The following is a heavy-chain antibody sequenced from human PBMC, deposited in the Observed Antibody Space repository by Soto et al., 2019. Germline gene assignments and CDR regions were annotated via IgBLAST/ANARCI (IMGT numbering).Heavy chain of an antibody. J-gene: IGHJ6*02. D-gene: IGHD1-26*01. CDR1: GFTFSRYD. CDR2: IGSAGDT. V-gene: IGHV3-13*01. CDR3: TRGEVGSYQYGMDV. Sequence: GGSLRLSCAASGFTFSRYDMHWVRQVIGKGLEWVSTIGSAGDTYYAGSVKGRFTISRENAKNSLYLQMNYLRAGDTAVYYCTRGEVGSYQYGMDVWGQGTTVTVS.